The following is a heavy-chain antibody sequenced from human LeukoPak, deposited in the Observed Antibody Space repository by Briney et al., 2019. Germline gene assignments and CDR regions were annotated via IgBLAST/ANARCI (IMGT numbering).Heavy chain of an antibody. J-gene: IGHJ3*02. CDR1: GITLSTYW. CDR2: IKQDGSEK. Sequence: PGGSLRLSRAASGITLSTYWMSWVRQAPGKGLEWVANIKQDGSEKNYVDSVKGRFTISRDNARNSLYLQMDSLRAEDTALYYCARGGLYWHIWGQGTMVTVSS. D-gene: IGHD2-15*01. CDR3: ARGGLYWHI. V-gene: IGHV3-7*04.